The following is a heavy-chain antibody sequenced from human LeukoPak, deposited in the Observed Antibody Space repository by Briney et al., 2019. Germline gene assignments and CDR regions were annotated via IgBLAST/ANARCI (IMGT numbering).Heavy chain of an antibody. J-gene: IGHJ4*02. D-gene: IGHD5-18*01. CDR2: IYPGDSDT. V-gene: IGHV5-51*01. CDR3: ARYRVYSYGSFDY. Sequence: GESLKISCKGSGYSFTSHWIGWVRQMPGKGLEWMGIIYPGDSDTRYSPSFQGQVTISADKSISTAYLQWSSLKASDTAMYYCARYRVYSYGSFDYWGQGTLVTVSS. CDR1: GYSFTSHW.